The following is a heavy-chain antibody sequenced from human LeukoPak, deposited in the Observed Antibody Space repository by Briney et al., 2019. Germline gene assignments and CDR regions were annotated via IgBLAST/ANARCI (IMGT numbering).Heavy chain of an antibody. CDR3: ARVIAAAGHFDY. D-gene: IGHD6-13*01. CDR2: IYSGGST. CDR1: GFTVSSNY. Sequence: PGGSLRLSCAASGFTVSSNYMSWVRQAPGKGLEWVSVIYSGGSTYYADSVKGRFTISGDNSKNTLYLQMNSLRAEDTAVYYCARVIAAAGHFDYWGQGTLVTVSS. V-gene: IGHV3-53*01. J-gene: IGHJ4*02.